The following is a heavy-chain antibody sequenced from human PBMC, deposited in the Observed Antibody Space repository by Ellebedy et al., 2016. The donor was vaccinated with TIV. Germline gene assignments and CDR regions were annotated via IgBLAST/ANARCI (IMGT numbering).Heavy chain of an antibody. CDR2: IDPSDSYT. D-gene: IGHD2-2*01. CDR1: GYSFSSYW. J-gene: IGHJ4*02. Sequence: GESLKISCKASGYSFSSYWISWVRQMPGKGLEWMGRIDPSDSYTNYSPSFQGHVTISADKSISTAYLQWSSLKASDTAMYYCARPGYCSSTSCYDIDYWGQGTLVTVSS. V-gene: IGHV5-10-1*01. CDR3: ARPGYCSSTSCYDIDY.